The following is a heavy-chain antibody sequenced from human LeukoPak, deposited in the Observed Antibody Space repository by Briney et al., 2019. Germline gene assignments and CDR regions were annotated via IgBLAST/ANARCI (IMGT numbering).Heavy chain of an antibody. J-gene: IGHJ4*02. CDR3: ARADSSSWYAPFDY. CDR1: GGSISSYH. CDR2: VYYSGST. D-gene: IGHD6-13*01. V-gene: IGHV4-59*01. Sequence: PSETLSLTCNVSGGSISSYHWSWIRQPPGKGLEWIGYVYYSGSTNYHPSLKSRVTISIDTSKNQFSLKLNSVTAADAAVYYCARADSSSWYAPFDYWGQGTLVTVSP.